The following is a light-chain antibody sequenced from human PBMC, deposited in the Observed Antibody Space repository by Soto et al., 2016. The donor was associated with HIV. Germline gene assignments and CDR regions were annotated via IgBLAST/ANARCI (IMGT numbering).Light chain of an antibody. Sequence: LGAAPRLLIYAASILQTGVPSRFRGSGSGTHFTLTINKLQPEDFATYFCQQANNFPRTFGGGTRVEMK. V-gene: IGKV1-12*01. CDR3: QQANNFPRT. J-gene: IGKJ4*01. CDR2: AAS.